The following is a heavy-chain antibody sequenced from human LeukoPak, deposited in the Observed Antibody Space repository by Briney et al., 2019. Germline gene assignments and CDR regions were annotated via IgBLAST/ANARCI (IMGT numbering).Heavy chain of an antibody. V-gene: IGHV4-39*01. Sequence: QPSETLSLTRTVSGASISSTSDYWGWIRQPPGKGLEWIGTIYYSGRAYHNPSLRSRLTISVDTSKNQFSLKLNSVTATDTAIYYCVRQKQHCDGGSCFPPDCWGQGTLVTVSS. D-gene: IGHD2-15*01. J-gene: IGHJ4*02. CDR1: GASISSTSDY. CDR3: VRQKQHCDGGSCFPPDC. CDR2: IYYSGRA.